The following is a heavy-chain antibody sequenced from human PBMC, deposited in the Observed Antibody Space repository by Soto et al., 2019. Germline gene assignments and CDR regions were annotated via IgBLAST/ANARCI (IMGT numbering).Heavy chain of an antibody. Sequence: SETLSLTCTVSGGSITGGPISSTTYYWGWMRQPPGKGLEWIASFFIGGNTYYNPSLKSRVTTSVDTSKNQFSLKLSSVTAADPAVYFCAGRHGLDMEAYYWGQG. CDR3: AGRHGLDMEAYY. D-gene: IGHD3-9*01. CDR2: FFIGGNT. V-gene: IGHV4-39*01. J-gene: IGHJ4*02. CDR1: GGSITGGPISSTTYY.